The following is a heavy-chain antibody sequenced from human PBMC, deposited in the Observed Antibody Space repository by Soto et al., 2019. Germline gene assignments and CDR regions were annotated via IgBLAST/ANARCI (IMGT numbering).Heavy chain of an antibody. CDR3: ARVTRGPPESSPNQYYFDY. J-gene: IGHJ4*02. CDR2: INPSGGTT. CDR1: GYTFTSYY. Sequence: QVQLVQSGAEVKKPGASVRVSCKASGYTFTSYYMHWVRQAPGQGLEWMGMINPSGGTTSYAQRFQGRVTMTRDTSTSTVFMELSSLRSEDTAVYYCARVTRGPPESSPNQYYFDYWGQGTLVTVSS. D-gene: IGHD2-2*01. V-gene: IGHV1-46*01.